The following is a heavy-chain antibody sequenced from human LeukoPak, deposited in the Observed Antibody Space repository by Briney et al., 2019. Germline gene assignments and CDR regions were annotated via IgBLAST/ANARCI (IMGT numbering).Heavy chain of an antibody. V-gene: IGHV3-48*02. CDR3: ARVFGSDDHFDY. CDR1: GFTFSSYS. CDR2: ISRGGDTI. J-gene: IGHJ4*02. Sequence: GGSLRLSCAASGFTFSSYSMNWVRQARGKGLEWVSYISRGGDTIYYADSVKGRFTISRDNAQNSLYLQMNSLRDEDTAVYYCARVFGSDDHFDYWGQGTLVTVSS. D-gene: IGHD3-10*02.